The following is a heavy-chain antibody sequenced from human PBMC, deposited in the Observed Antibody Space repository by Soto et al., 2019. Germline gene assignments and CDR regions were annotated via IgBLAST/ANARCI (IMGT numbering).Heavy chain of an antibody. V-gene: IGHV4-30-4*01. CDR1: GGSISSGDYY. CDR3: ARHLCYSTNWQCYYYYGMDV. CDR2: IYYSGST. Sequence: ASETLSLTCTVSGGSISSGDYYWSWIRQPPGKGLEWIGYIYYSGSTYYNPSLKSRVTISVDTSKNQFSLKLSSVTAADTAVYYCARHLCYSTNWQCYYYYGMDVWGQGTTVTVSS. D-gene: IGHD2-2*01. J-gene: IGHJ6*02.